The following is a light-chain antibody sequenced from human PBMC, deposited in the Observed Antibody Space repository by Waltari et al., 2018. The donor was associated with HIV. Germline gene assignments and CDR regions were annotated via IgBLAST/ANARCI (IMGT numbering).Light chain of an antibody. CDR1: GLSKQY. CDR2: KDS. CDR3: QSADASDTFLWV. J-gene: IGLJ3*02. V-gene: IGLV3-25*03. Sequence: SYELTQTPSVSVSPGQTARITCSGDGLSKQYIYWYQQRPGQAPVLVIYKDSERPSGIPERYSGSSSGTTVTLTISGVQAEDEADYYCQSADASDTFLWVFGGGTKVTVL.